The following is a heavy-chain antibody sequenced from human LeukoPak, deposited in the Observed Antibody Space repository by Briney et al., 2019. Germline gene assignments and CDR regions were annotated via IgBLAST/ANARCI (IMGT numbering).Heavy chain of an antibody. V-gene: IGHV1-18*01. J-gene: IGHJ4*02. Sequence: VASVKVSCKASGYTFTSYGITWVRQAPGQGLEWMGWISAYNGNTNYAQKLQGRVTMTTDTSTSTAYMELRSLRSDDTAVYYCARRIKSGSGYFFDYWGQGTLVTVSS. CDR1: GYTFTSYG. CDR3: ARRIKSGSGYFFDY. CDR2: ISAYNGNT. D-gene: IGHD3-22*01.